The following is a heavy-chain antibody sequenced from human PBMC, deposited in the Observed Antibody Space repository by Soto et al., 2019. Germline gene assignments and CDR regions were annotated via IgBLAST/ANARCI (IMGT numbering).Heavy chain of an antibody. Sequence: EVQLVESGGGLVQPGGSLRLSCATSGFTFSGHFMDWVRQAPGKGLEWVARSTNKASGYNTHYAASVIGRFSITRDDSKNSLYLPMNGLKTEDTAVYYWARPQFGTFDYWGQGNRVTVSS. V-gene: IGHV3-72*01. D-gene: IGHD1-1*01. CDR2: STNKASGYNT. CDR3: ARPQFGTFDY. J-gene: IGHJ4*02. CDR1: GFTFSGHF.